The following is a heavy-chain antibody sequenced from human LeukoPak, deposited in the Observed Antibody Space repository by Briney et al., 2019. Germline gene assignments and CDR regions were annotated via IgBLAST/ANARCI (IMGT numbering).Heavy chain of an antibody. CDR3: ARLLRLYGDYDFDY. J-gene: IGHJ4*02. V-gene: IGHV4-31*03. Sequence: SGTLSLTCTVSGGSISSGGYYWSWIRQHPGKGLEWIGYIYYSGSTYYNPSLKSRVTISVDTSKNQFSLKLSSVTAADTAVYYCARLLRLYGDYDFDYWGQGTLVTVSS. CDR1: GGSISSGGYY. D-gene: IGHD4-17*01. CDR2: IYYSGST.